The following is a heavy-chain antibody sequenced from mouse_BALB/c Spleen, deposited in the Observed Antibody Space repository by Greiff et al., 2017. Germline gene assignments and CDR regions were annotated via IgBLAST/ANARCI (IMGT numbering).Heavy chain of an antibody. D-gene: IGHD1-2*01. J-gene: IGHJ3*01. V-gene: IGHV5-17*02. CDR3: ARGYYGYLAY. CDR1: GFTFSSFG. CDR2: ISSGSSTI. Sequence: DVMLVESGGGLVQPGGSRKLSCAASGFTFSSFGMHWVRQAPEKGLEWVAYISSGSSTIYYADTVKGRFTISRDNPKNTLFLQMTSLRSEDTAMYYCARGYYGYLAYWGQGTLVTVSA.